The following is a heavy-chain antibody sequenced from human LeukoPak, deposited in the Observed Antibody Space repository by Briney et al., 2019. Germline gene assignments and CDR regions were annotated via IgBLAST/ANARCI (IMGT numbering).Heavy chain of an antibody. Sequence: GGSLRLARAASGFTFSSYAMSWVRQAPGKGLEWVSVISGSGGSTYYADSVKGRFTISRDNSKNMLYLQMNSLRAEDTAVYYCAKDRGNYEYSFDYWGQGTLVTVSS. CDR3: AKDRGNYEYSFDY. J-gene: IGHJ4*02. CDR1: GFTFSSYA. D-gene: IGHD1-7*01. CDR2: ISGSGGST. V-gene: IGHV3-23*01.